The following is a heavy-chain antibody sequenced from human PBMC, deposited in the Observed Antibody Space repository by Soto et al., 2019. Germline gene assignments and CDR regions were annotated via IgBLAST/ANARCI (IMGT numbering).Heavy chain of an antibody. J-gene: IGHJ3*02. Sequence: QITLKESGPTLVKPTQTLTLTCTLSGFSLSTSRVGVGWIRQPPGKALEWLAVIYWDDTQRYTSSLQSRLTIPKDTSGNQVVLTMTNMDPVDTATYYCARRYCSGENCLSHGFDNWGQGTIVTVSS. CDR3: ARRYCSGENCLSHGFDN. V-gene: IGHV2-5*02. D-gene: IGHD2-15*01. CDR2: IYWDDTQ. CDR1: GFSLSTSRVG.